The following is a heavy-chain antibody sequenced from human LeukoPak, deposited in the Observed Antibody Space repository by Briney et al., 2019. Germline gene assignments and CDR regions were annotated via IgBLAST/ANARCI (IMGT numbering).Heavy chain of an antibody. CDR3: ARANTAMVTEFDY. Sequence: GGSLRLSCAASGFTFSDYYMSWIRQAPGKGLEWVSYISSSGSTIYYADSVKGRFTISRDNAKNSLYLQMNSLSAEDTAVYYCARANTAMVTEFDYWGQGTLVTVSS. CDR2: ISSSGSTI. V-gene: IGHV3-11*01. D-gene: IGHD5-18*01. J-gene: IGHJ4*02. CDR1: GFTFSDYY.